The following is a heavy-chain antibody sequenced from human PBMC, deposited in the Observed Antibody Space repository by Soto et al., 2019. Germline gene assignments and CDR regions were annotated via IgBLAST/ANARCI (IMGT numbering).Heavy chain of an antibody. CDR3: AKDEGGYDYWYYFDY. CDR1: GFTFSSYA. J-gene: IGHJ4*02. D-gene: IGHD5-12*01. CDR2: ISGSGGST. Sequence: GESLKISCAASGFTFSSYAMSWVRQAPGKGLEWVSAISGSGGSTYYADSVKGRFTISRDNSKNTLYLQMNSLRAEDTAVYYCAKDEGGYDYWYYFDYWGQGTLVTVS. V-gene: IGHV3-23*01.